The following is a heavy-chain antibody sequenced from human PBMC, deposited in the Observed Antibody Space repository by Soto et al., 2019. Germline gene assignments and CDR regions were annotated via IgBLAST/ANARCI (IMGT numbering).Heavy chain of an antibody. Sequence: PGGSLRLSCAASGFIFSSYAMSWFRQAPGKGLEWVSAISGSGTTAYYADSVKGRFTFSRDNSKKTMYLQMNSLRAEDTAVYYCAKTTDGWFSAFEIWGQGTMVTVSS. V-gene: IGHV3-23*01. CDR3: AKTTDGWFSAFEI. J-gene: IGHJ3*02. D-gene: IGHD6-19*01. CDR1: GFIFSSYA. CDR2: ISGSGTTA.